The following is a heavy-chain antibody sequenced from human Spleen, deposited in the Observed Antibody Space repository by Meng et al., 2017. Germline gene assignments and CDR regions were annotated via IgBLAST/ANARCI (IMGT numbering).Heavy chain of an antibody. CDR1: RGSVSTGTYY. CDR3: ARGGRTGGDFAY. J-gene: IGHJ4*02. D-gene: IGHD1-1*01. Sequence: VHPQDPGPGLVKPSQPRSLTCTVTRGSVSTGTYYWGWIRQPPGKGLEWIGYIYYSGSTYYNPSLKSRVFISLDTSQNQFSLNLNSVTAADTAVYYCARGGRTGGDFAYWGQGTLVTVSS. V-gene: IGHV4-31*03. CDR2: IYYSGST.